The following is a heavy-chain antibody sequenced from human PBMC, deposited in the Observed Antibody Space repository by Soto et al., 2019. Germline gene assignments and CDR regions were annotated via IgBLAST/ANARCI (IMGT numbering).Heavy chain of an antibody. CDR2: ISYDGSNK. V-gene: IGHV3-30-3*01. Sequence: QVQLVESGGGVVQPGRSLRLSCAASGFTFSSYAMHWVRQAPGKGLEWVAVISYDGSNKYYADSVKCRFTISRDNSKNTLYLQMNGMRAEDTAVYYCARDTYDTYSSEGGIFDPWGQGTLVTVSS. J-gene: IGHJ5*02. CDR3: ARDTYDTYSSEGGIFDP. D-gene: IGHD6-19*01. CDR1: GFTFSSYA.